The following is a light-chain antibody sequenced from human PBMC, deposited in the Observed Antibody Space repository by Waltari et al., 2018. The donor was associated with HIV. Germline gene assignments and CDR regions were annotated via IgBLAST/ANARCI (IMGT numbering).Light chain of an antibody. Sequence: DIVMTQSPLSLPVTPGEPASISCRSSQSLLHSNGYNYLDWYLQKPGQPPQLLIYLGSNRASGVPDRFSGSGSGTDFTLKISRVEAEDVGVYYFMQALQTVTFGGGTKVEIK. CDR1: QSLLHSNGYNY. CDR2: LGS. CDR3: MQALQTVT. J-gene: IGKJ4*01. V-gene: IGKV2-28*01.